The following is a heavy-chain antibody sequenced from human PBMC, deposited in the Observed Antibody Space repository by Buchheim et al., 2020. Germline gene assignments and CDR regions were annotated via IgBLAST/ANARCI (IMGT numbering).Heavy chain of an antibody. V-gene: IGHV3-30*18. CDR2: ISYDGSNK. J-gene: IGHJ4*02. Sequence: QVQLVESGGGVVQPGRSLRLSCAASGFTFSSYGMHWVRQAPGKGLEWVAVISYDGSNKYYADSVKGRFTISRDNSKNTLYLQMNSLRAEDTAVYYCAKVRVLRYFDGLGLDYWSQGIL. CDR3: AKVRVLRYFDGLGLDY. D-gene: IGHD3-9*01. CDR1: GFTFSSYG.